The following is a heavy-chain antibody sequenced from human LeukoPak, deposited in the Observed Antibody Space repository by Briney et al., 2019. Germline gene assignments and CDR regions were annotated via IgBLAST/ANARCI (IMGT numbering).Heavy chain of an antibody. CDR3: ARVVIRSGSYYELDY. CDR1: GGTFSSYA. J-gene: IGHJ4*02. D-gene: IGHD1-26*01. CDR2: IIPIFSTT. V-gene: IGHV1-69*05. Sequence: SVNVSCKASGGTFSSYAISWVRQAPGQGLEWMGGIIPIFSTTNYAQKFQGRVTITTDESTSTAYMELSSLRSEDTAVYYCARVVIRSGSYYELDYWGQGTLVTVSS.